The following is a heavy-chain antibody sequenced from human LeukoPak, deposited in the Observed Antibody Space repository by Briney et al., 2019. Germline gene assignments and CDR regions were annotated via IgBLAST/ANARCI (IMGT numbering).Heavy chain of an antibody. CDR3: ARFSEEDYDFWSGPTGGYFDY. J-gene: IGHJ4*02. V-gene: IGHV3-15*01. CDR1: GFTLSNAW. D-gene: IGHD3-3*01. CDR2: IQSKTDGGTT. Sequence: PGGSLRLSCAASGFTLSNAWMNWVRQAPGKGLEWVGRIQSKTDGGTTEYAAPVKGRFTISRDDSTNTLYLQMNSLRAEDTAVYYCARFSEEDYDFWSGPTGGYFDYWGQGTLVTVSS.